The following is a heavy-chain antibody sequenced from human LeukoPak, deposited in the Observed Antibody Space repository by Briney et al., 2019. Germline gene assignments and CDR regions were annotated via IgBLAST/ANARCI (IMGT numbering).Heavy chain of an antibody. V-gene: IGHV1-2*02. J-gene: IGHJ4*02. CDR2: INPNSGGT. CDR1: GYTFTGYY. Sequence: ASVKVSCRASGYTFTGYYMHWVRQAPGQGPEWMGWINPNSGGTNYAQKFQGRVTMTRDTSISTAYMELSRLRSDDTAVYYCARARDYGDRYYFDYWGQGTLVTVSS. D-gene: IGHD4-17*01. CDR3: ARARDYGDRYYFDY.